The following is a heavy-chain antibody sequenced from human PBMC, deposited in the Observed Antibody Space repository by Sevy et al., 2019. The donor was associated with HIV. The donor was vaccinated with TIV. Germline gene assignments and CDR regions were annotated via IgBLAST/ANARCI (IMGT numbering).Heavy chain of an antibody. CDR2: ISDYNGYT. J-gene: IGHJ6*02. Sequence: ASVKVSCKASGYTFSSYGISWVRQAPGQGLEWMGWISDYNGYTNYAHKFQGRVTMSTETSTRTGYMELGSLRSDETAVYFCAREGYYYRSGTYRPPNYYGMDVWGQGTAVTVSS. V-gene: IGHV1-18*01. CDR1: GYTFSSYG. CDR3: AREGYYYRSGTYRPPNYYGMDV. D-gene: IGHD3-10*01.